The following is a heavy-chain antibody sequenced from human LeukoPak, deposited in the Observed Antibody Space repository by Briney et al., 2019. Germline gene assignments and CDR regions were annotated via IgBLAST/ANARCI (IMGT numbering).Heavy chain of an antibody. CDR1: GITFSRYS. CDR2: ISSSSSAI. Sequence: GGSLRLSCAVSGITFSRYSMNWVRQAPGKGLEWVSYISSSSSAIYYVDSVKGRFTISRDNAKNSVYLQMNSLRAEDTAVYYCALGWYAIDHWGQGTLVTVSS. J-gene: IGHJ4*02. D-gene: IGHD6-19*01. V-gene: IGHV3-48*04. CDR3: ALGWYAIDH.